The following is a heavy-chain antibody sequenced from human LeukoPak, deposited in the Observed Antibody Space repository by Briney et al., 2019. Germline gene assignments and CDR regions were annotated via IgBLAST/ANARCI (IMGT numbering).Heavy chain of an antibody. J-gene: IGHJ4*02. D-gene: IGHD3-16*01. CDR2: YDREGGET. V-gene: IGHV1-24*01. CDR1: GYTLSDLY. CDR3: ATEPNWGSGTGA. Sequence: ASVKVSCKVSGYTLSDLYMHWVRQAPGKGLEWMGGYDREGGETIFAQKLQGRVTMTEDTSSDMAYMELSSLRSDDTAVYYCATEPNWGSGTGAWGQGTLVTVSS.